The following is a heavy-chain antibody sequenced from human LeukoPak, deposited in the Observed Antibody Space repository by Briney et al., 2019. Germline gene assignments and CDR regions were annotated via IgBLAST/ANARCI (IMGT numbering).Heavy chain of an antibody. J-gene: IGHJ5*02. V-gene: IGHV4-59*08. CDR3: ARHSGAAAGFFRSLGNWFDP. CDR2: IYYSGST. CDR1: GGSISSYY. Sequence: SETLSLTCTVSGGSISSYYWSWIRQPPGKGLEWIGYIYYSGSTNYNPSLKSRVTISVDTSKNQFSLKLSSVTAADTAVYYCARHSGAAAGFFRSLGNWFDPWGQGTLVTVSS. D-gene: IGHD6-13*01.